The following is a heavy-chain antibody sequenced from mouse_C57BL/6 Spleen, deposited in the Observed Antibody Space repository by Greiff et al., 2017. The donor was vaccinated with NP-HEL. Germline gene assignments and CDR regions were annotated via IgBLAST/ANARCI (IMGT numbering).Heavy chain of an antibody. CDR3: VRGSNPYAMDY. Sequence: EVKLMESGGGLVQPKGSLKLSCAASGFSFNTYAMNWVRQAPGKGLEWVARIRSKSNNYETEYADSVKDRVTISRDVSESMLYLQMNNLKTEDTAMYYCVRGSNPYAMDYWGQGTSVTVSS. J-gene: IGHJ4*01. CDR2: IRSKSNNYET. CDR1: GFSFNTYA. D-gene: IGHD2-5*01. V-gene: IGHV10-1*01.